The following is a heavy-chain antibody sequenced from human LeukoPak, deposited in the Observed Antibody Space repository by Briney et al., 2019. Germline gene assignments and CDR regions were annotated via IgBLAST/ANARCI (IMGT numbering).Heavy chain of an antibody. CDR3: ALTNDYGDYEDFDY. D-gene: IGHD4-17*01. CDR1: SYTFTTYG. CDR2: ISAYNGNT. J-gene: IGHJ4*02. Sequence: GASVKVSCKASSYTFTTYGISWVRQAPGQGLEWMGWISAYNGNTNYAQKLQGRVTMTTDTSTSTAYMELRSLRSDDTAVYYCALTNDYGDYEDFDYWGQGTLVTVSS. V-gene: IGHV1-18*01.